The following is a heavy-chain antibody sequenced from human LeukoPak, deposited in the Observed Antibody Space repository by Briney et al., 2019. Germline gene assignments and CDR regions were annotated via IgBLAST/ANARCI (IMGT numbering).Heavy chain of an antibody. D-gene: IGHD4-11*01. CDR3: AADTLQELG. J-gene: IGHJ4*02. Sequence: SVKVSCKASGGTFSSYAISWVRQAPGQGLEWMGRIVVGSGVTNYAQKFQERLTITGDMSTSTVYMEVSSLRSEDTAVYYCAADTLQELGWGQGTLVTVSS. CDR1: GGTFSSYA. CDR2: IVVGSGVT. V-gene: IGHV1-58*02.